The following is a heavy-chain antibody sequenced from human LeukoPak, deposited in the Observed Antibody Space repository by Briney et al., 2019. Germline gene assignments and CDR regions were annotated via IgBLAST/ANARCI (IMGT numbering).Heavy chain of an antibody. J-gene: IGHJ3*02. CDR2: IYYSGST. CDR1: GDSISSNSYS. Sequence: PSETLSLTCTVSGDSISSNSYSWGWIRQPPGKGLEWIGSIYYSGSTYYNPSLKSRVTISVDTSKNQFSLKLSSVAAADTAVYYCASHWSPKGAFDIWGQGTMVTVSS. D-gene: IGHD3-3*01. CDR3: ASHWSPKGAFDI. V-gene: IGHV4-39*01.